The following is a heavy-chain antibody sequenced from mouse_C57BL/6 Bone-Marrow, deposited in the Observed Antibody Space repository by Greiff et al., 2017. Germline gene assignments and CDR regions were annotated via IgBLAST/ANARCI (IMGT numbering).Heavy chain of an antibody. J-gene: IGHJ1*03. V-gene: IGHV1-59*01. Sequence: QVHVKQPGAELVRPGTSVKLSCKASGYTFTSYWMHWVKQRPGQGLEWIGVIDPSDSYTNYNQKFKGKATLTVDTSSSTAYMQLSSLTSEDSAVYYCARGTTVVATIRYFDVWGTGTTVTVSS. CDR2: IDPSDSYT. D-gene: IGHD1-1*01. CDR1: GYTFTSYW. CDR3: ARGTTVVATIRYFDV.